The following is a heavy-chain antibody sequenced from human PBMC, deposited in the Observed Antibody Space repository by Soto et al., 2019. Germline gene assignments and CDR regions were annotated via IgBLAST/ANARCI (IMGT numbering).Heavy chain of an antibody. Sequence: EVQLVESGGGLIQPGGSLRLSCAVSGINFNNYWMHWIRQTPGKGLVWVSHINNVASIINYADSMRGRFTISRDNAGNTLYLQMNSLGVEDTATYYCASDEGRGLQYWGQGTSVTVSS. CDR3: ASDEGRGLQY. V-gene: IGHV3-74*01. J-gene: IGHJ4*02. CDR1: GINFNNYW. CDR2: INNVASII.